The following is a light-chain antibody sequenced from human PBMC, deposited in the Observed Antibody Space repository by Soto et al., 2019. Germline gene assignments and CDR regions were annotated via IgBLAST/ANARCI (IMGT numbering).Light chain of an antibody. CDR1: SSDLGGYDY. Sequence: HSALTQPASVSGSPGQSITISCTGTSSDLGGYDYVSWYQQHPGKAPKLMIYDVSNRPSGVSNRFSGSKSGNTASLTISGLQAEDEADYYCSSYTSSNTHVFGTGTKLTVL. V-gene: IGLV2-14*01. CDR2: DVS. CDR3: SSYTSSNTHV. J-gene: IGLJ1*01.